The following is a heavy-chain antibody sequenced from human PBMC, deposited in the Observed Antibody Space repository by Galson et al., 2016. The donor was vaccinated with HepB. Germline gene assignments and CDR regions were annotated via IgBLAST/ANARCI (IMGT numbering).Heavy chain of an antibody. J-gene: IGHJ4*02. V-gene: IGHV1-18*01. CDR2: ISTHSGTT. Sequence: SVKVSCKASGYTFTTYGITWVRQAPGQGLEWVGWISTHSGTTNHAQELQGRITMTTDTSASTAYMELANLKSDDTAIYYCVRDRERSHDCWGQGTLVSVSS. D-gene: IGHD1-1*01. CDR3: VRDRERSHDC. CDR1: GYTFTTYG.